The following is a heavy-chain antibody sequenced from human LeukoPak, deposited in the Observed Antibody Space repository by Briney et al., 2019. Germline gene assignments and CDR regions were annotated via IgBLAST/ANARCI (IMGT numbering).Heavy chain of an antibody. J-gene: IGHJ3*02. CDR3: ARQLGYYDSSGLDAFDI. CDR2: IYYSGST. V-gene: IGHV4-59*08. CDR1: GGSISNYY. Sequence: SETLSLTCTVSGGSISNYYWSWIRQPPGKGLEWIGYIYYSGSTNYNPSLKSRVTISVDTSKKQFSLKLSSVTAADTAVYYCARQLGYYDSSGLDAFDIWGQGTMVTVSS. D-gene: IGHD3-22*01.